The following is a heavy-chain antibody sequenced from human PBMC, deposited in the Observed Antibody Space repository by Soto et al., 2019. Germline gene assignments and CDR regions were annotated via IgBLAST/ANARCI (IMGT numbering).Heavy chain of an antibody. Sequence: PGGSLRLSCAASGFIFSAYWMSWVRQAPGKGLEWVAYIHGDGGKIYYVDSVKGRFTISRDNAKRSLYLQMNSLRAEDTAVYYCARDFYGGYTYGPGDSWGQGTLVTVSS. CDR3: ARDFYGGYTYGPGDS. J-gene: IGHJ4*02. D-gene: IGHD5-18*01. V-gene: IGHV3-7*01. CDR2: IHGDGGKI. CDR1: GFIFSAYW.